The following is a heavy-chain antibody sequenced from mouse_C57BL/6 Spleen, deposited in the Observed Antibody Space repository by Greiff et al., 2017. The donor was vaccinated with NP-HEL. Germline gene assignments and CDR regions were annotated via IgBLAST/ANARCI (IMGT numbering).Heavy chain of an antibody. CDR3: ARGVHYYGSSYVDWYFDV. D-gene: IGHD1-1*01. CDR2: ISYDGSN. CDR1: GYSITSGYY. V-gene: IGHV3-6*01. J-gene: IGHJ1*03. Sequence: ESGPGLVKPSQSLSLTCSVTGYSITSGYYWNWIRQFPGNKLEWMGYISYDGSNNYIPSLKNRISITRDTSKNQFFLKLNSVTTEDTATYYCARGVHYYGSSYVDWYFDVWGTGTTVTVSS.